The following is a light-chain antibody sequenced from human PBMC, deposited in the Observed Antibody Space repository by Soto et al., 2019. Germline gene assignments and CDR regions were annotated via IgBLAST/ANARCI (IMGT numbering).Light chain of an antibody. Sequence: AIRMTQSPSSLSASTGDRVTITCRASQGISSYLAWYQQKPGKAPKLLIYAACTLQSGVPSRFSGSGSGTDFTLTISCLQSEDFATYYCQQYYSYPQLTFGGGTKVEIK. CDR3: QQYYSYPQLT. V-gene: IGKV1-8*01. J-gene: IGKJ4*01. CDR2: AAC. CDR1: QGISSY.